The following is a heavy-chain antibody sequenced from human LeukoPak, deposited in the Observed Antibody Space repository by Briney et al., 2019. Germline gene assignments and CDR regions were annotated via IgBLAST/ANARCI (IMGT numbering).Heavy chain of an antibody. V-gene: IGHV4-61*02. D-gene: IGHD6-19*01. CDR2: IYASGST. CDR3: ARDRSSGWLNWFDP. J-gene: IGHJ5*02. CDR1: GDPIRSDSYY. Sequence: SQTLSLTCTVSGDPIRSDSYYWNWLRQPAGKGLEWIGRIYASGSTNYNPSLKSRVTISLDTSRNRFSLNLSSATATDTAVYFCARDRSSGWLNWFDPWGQGTLVTVSP.